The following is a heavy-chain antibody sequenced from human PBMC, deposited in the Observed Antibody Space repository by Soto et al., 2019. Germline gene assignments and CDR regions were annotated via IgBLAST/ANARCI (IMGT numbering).Heavy chain of an antibody. CDR1: GFTFSSYA. V-gene: IGHV3-30-3*01. Sequence: GGSLRLSCAASGFTFSSYAMHWVRQAPGKGLEWVAVISYDGSNKYYADSVKGRFTISRDNSKNTLYLQMNSLRAEDTAVYYCARDRGTYCSGGSCEDDAFDIWGQGTIVTVSS. CDR3: ARDRGTYCSGGSCEDDAFDI. D-gene: IGHD2-15*01. J-gene: IGHJ3*02. CDR2: ISYDGSNK.